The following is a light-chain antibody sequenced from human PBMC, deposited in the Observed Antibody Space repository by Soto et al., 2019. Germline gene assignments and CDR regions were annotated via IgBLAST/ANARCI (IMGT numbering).Light chain of an antibody. J-gene: IGLJ2*01. Sequence: SYELTQPPSVSVSPGQTASITCSGDKLGSKYACWYQQRPGQSPVLVMYQDTKRPAGIPERFFGSNSGNTATLTISGTQAMDEADYYCQAWDSSTHVVFGGGTKLTVL. V-gene: IGLV3-1*01. CDR1: KLGSKY. CDR3: QAWDSSTHVV. CDR2: QDT.